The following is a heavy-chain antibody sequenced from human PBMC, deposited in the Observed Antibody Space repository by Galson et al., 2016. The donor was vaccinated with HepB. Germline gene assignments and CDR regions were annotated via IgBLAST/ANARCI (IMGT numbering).Heavy chain of an antibody. V-gene: IGHV2-5*01. D-gene: IGHD3-3*01. J-gene: IGHJ4*02. Sequence: ALVKPTQTLTLTCTFSGFSLSSNGEGVGWIRQPPGKALEWLALIYGNDAKRYSPSLTSRLSITKAITTNQLVLTMTNMDPVDTGTYYCAHKPPGFGVRVFDYWGQGIAVAVSS. CDR3: AHKPPGFGVRVFDY. CDR1: GFSLSSNGEG. CDR2: IYGNDAK.